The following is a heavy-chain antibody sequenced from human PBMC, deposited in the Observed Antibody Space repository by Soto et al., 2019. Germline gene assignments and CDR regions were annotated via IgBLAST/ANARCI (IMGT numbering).Heavy chain of an antibody. V-gene: IGHV3-23*01. CDR2: ISGSGGST. D-gene: IGHD3-22*01. CDR1: GFTFSSYA. Sequence: GGSLRLSCAASGFTFSSYAMSWVRQAPGKGLEWVSAISGSGGSTYYADSVKGRFTISRDNSKNTLYLQMNSLKTEDTAVYYCTTWSKWLLPPPDAFDIWGQGTMVTVSS. J-gene: IGHJ3*02. CDR3: TTWSKWLLPPPDAFDI.